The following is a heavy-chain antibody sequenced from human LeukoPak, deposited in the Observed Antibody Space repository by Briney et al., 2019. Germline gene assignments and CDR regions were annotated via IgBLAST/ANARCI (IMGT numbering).Heavy chain of an antibody. V-gene: IGHV4-59*08. J-gene: IGHJ4*02. CDR1: GGSISNFF. D-gene: IGHD6-19*01. CDR3: ARRLAVTGRYYFDY. Sequence: SETLSLTCAVSGGSISNFFWTWIRQPPGKGLEWSGFVYYNGITKYNPSLQSRVSISVDTSKNQFSLKLNSVTAADTAVYYCARRLAVTGRYYFDYWGQGALVTVSS. CDR2: VYYNGIT.